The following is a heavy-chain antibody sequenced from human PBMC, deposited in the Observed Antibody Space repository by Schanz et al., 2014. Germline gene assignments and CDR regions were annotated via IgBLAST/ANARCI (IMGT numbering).Heavy chain of an antibody. J-gene: IGHJ4*02. D-gene: IGHD6-6*01. CDR2: FIPILDVG. CDR1: RSTFSSYT. Sequence: QVQLVQSGAEVKKPGSSVKVSCKASRSTFSSYTISWVRQARGQGLEWVGRFIPILDVGNYAQQFQGRVTFTADTSTSTVYMELSSLRSEDTAVYYCARDQSPYTNSSDVRYFDYWGQGSLVTVSS. CDR3: ARDQSPYTNSSDVRYFDY. V-gene: IGHV1-69*08.